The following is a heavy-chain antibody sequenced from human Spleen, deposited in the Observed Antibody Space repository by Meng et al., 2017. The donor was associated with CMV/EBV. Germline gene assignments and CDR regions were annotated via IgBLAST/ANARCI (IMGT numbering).Heavy chain of an antibody. J-gene: IGHJ5*02. V-gene: IGHV3-23*01. CDR3: ARLDKTDHYDAYGVPGNWFDP. CDR2: ISGSGGST. D-gene: IGHD4/OR15-4a*01. CDR1: GFTFNSYA. Sequence: GRSLRLSCAASGFTFNSYAMSWVRQAPGKGLEWVSTISGSGGSTFYADSVKGRFTISRDNPENTLYLQMNSLRAEDTAVYHCARLDKTDHYDAYGVPGNWFDPWGQGTLVTVSS.